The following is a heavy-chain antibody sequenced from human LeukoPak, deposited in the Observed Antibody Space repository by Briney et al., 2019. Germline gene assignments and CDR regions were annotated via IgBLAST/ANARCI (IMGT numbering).Heavy chain of an antibody. CDR3: ARGEISLQYCDY. J-gene: IGHJ4*02. Sequence: LRLSCSASGFTFSSYAMHWIRQLPGKGLEWIGYIYYSGSTYYNPSLKNRVTISVDTSKNQFSLKLSSVTAADTAVYYCARGEISLQYCDYWGQGTLVTVSS. V-gene: IGHV4-31*02. D-gene: IGHD2/OR15-2a*01. CDR2: IYYSGST. CDR1: GFTFSSYAMH.